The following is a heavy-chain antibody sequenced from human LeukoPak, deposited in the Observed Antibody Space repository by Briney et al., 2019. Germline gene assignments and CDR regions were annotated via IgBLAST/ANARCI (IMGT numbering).Heavy chain of an antibody. D-gene: IGHD3-9*01. V-gene: IGHV3-23*01. CDR2: ISGSGAST. CDR3: ARGLTGYASSLGY. Sequence: GGSLRLSCAASGFTFNSYGMSWVRQAPGKGLEWVSPISGSGASTYYADSVKGRFTISRDNSKNTLYLQMNNLRAEDTAVYYCARGLTGYASSLGYWGQGTLVTVSA. J-gene: IGHJ4*02. CDR1: GFTFNSYG.